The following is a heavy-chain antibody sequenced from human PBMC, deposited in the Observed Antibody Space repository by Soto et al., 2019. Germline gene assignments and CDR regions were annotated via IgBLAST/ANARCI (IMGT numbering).Heavy chain of an antibody. J-gene: IGHJ5*02. D-gene: IGHD5-12*01. CDR2: IYTSGST. Sequence: LSLTCTVSCGAISSYYWSWIRQPAGKGLEWIGRIYTSGSTNYNPSLKSRVTMSVDTSKNQFSLKLSSVTAADTAVYYCARELFSGYERGWFDPWGQGTLVTVSS. CDR3: ARELFSGYERGWFDP. CDR1: CGAISSYY. V-gene: IGHV4-4*07.